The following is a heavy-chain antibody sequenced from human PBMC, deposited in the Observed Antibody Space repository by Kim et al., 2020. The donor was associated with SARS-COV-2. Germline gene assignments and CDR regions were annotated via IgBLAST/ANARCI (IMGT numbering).Heavy chain of an antibody. V-gene: IGHV4-39*01. CDR3: ARRTGPNYDILTDYYTSYYFDY. CDR2: IYYSGST. J-gene: IGHJ4*02. D-gene: IGHD3-9*01. CDR1: GGSISSSSYY. Sequence: SETLSLTCTVSGGSISSSSYYWGWIRQPPGKGLEWIGSIYYSGSTYYNPSLKSRVTISVDTSKNQFSLKLTSVTAADTAVYYCARRTGPNYDILTDYYTSYYFDYWGQGTLVTVSS.